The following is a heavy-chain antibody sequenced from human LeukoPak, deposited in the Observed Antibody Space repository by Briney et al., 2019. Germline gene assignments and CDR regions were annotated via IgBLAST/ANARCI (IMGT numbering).Heavy chain of an antibody. CDR3: ARDGCSSTSCYSHYMDV. CDR1: GFTFSSYS. Sequence: GGSLTLSCAASGFTFSSYSMNWVRQAPGKGLEWVSSISSSSSYIYYADSVKGRFTISRDNAKNSLYLQMNSLRAEDTAVYYCARDGCSSTSCYSHYMDVWGKGTTVTVSS. J-gene: IGHJ6*03. D-gene: IGHD2-2*02. V-gene: IGHV3-21*01. CDR2: ISSSSSYI.